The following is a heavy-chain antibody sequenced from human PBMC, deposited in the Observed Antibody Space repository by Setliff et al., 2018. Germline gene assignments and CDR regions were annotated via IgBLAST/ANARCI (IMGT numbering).Heavy chain of an antibody. CDR2: IAPDADRP. Sequence: SLRLSCVTSGFTFSLSWMSWVRQLPGKGLEWVSRIAPDADRPAYANSVKGRFTISRDNAKNTLYLQMDRLRVEDTGVYFCAGGMRTFGGVLDYWGRGAQVTVSS. CDR3: AGGMRTFGGVLDY. J-gene: IGHJ4*02. CDR1: GFTFSLSW. D-gene: IGHD3-16*01. V-gene: IGHV3-74*01.